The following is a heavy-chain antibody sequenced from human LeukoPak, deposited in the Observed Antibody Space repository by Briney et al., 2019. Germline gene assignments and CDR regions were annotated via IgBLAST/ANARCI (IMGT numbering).Heavy chain of an antibody. CDR3: ARTYYYDSSDLLFDY. Sequence: SETLSLTCAVSGGSISSGGYSWSWLRQPPGKGLEWIGYIYHSGSTYYNPSLKSRVTISVDRSKNQFSLKLSSVTAAVTAVYYCARTYYYDSSDLLFDYWGQGTLVTVSS. CDR2: IYHSGST. CDR1: GGSISSGGYS. V-gene: IGHV4-30-2*01. J-gene: IGHJ4*02. D-gene: IGHD3-22*01.